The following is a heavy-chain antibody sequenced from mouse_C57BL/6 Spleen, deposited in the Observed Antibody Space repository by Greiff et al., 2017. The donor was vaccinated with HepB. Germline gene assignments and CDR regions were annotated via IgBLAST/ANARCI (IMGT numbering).Heavy chain of an antibody. CDR2: IYPGSGST. D-gene: IGHD1-1*01. J-gene: IGHJ2*01. V-gene: IGHV1-55*01. Sequence: QVQLQQPGAELVKPGASVKMSCKASGYTFTSYWITWVKQRPGQGLEWIGDIYPGSGSTNYNEKFKRKATLTVDTSSSTAYMQLSSLPSEDSAVYYCARGPHYYGSSYGYWGQGTTLTVSS. CDR1: GYTFTSYW. CDR3: ARGPHYYGSSYGY.